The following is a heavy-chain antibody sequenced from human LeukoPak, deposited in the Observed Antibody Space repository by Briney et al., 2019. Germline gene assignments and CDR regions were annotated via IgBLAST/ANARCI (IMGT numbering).Heavy chain of an antibody. Sequence: PGGSLRLSCAASGFTFSSYAMGWVRQAPGKGLEWVSAISGSASSTYYADSVKGRFTISRDNSKNTLYLQMNSLRAEDTAVYYCAKESSYYGSGSYYKAFDYWGQGTLVTVSS. CDR3: AKESSYYGSGSYYKAFDY. V-gene: IGHV3-23*01. D-gene: IGHD3-10*01. CDR2: ISGSASST. CDR1: GFTFSSYA. J-gene: IGHJ4*02.